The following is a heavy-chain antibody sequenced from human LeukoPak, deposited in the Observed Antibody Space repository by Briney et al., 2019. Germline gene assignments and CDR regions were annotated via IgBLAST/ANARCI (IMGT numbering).Heavy chain of an antibody. V-gene: IGHV3-49*04. CDR2: IRSKAYGGTI. J-gene: IGHJ4*02. Sequence: GGSLRLSCSGSGFTFGDYALSWVRQAPGKGLEWVGFIRSKAYGGTIAYAASVRGRFTISRDDSKSIAYLQMNSLKTEDTAVYYCTRGARYTYGSFYWGQGTLVTVSS. CDR3: TRGARYTYGSFY. CDR1: GFTFGDYA. D-gene: IGHD5-18*01.